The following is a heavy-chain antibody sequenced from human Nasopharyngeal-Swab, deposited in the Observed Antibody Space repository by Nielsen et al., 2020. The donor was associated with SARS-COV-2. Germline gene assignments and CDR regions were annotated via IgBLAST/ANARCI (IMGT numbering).Heavy chain of an antibody. Sequence: VRQAPGKGLEWVANIKQDGSEKYYVDSVKGRFTISRDNAKNSLYLQMNSLRAEDTAVYYCARALADCSGGSCLGAFDIWGQGTMVTVSS. D-gene: IGHD2-15*01. CDR2: IKQDGSEK. J-gene: IGHJ3*02. V-gene: IGHV3-7*01. CDR3: ARALADCSGGSCLGAFDI.